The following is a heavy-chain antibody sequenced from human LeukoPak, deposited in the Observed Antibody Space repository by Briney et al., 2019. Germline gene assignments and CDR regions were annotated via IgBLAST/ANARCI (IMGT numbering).Heavy chain of an antibody. D-gene: IGHD6-13*01. V-gene: IGHV3-23*01. CDR1: GFTFSSYA. J-gene: IGHJ4*02. CDR3: AKPGYAGYSTSWYRIDY. CDR2: ISGSGDST. Sequence: GGSLRLSCAVSGFTFSSYAMNWVRQAPGKGLEWVSSISGSGDSTYYADSVKGRFTISRDNSKNTLYLQINSLRPEDTAIYYCAKPGYAGYSTSWYRIDYWGQGTLVTVSS.